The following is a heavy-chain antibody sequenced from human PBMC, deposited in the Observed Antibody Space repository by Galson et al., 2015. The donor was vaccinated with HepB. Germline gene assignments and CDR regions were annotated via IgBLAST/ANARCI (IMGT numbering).Heavy chain of an antibody. J-gene: IGHJ6*02. V-gene: IGHV3-53*01. CDR1: GFTVSSNY. Sequence: SLRLSCAASGFTVSSNYMSWVRQAPGKGLEWVSVIYSGGSTYYADSVKGRFTISRDNSKNTLYLQMNSLRAEDTAVYYCASGEQWLVRRDYYYYGMDVWGQGTTVTVSS. D-gene: IGHD6-19*01. CDR2: IYSGGST. CDR3: ASGEQWLVRRDYYYYGMDV.